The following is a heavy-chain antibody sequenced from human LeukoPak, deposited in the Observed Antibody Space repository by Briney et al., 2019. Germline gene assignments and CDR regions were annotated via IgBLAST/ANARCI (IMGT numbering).Heavy chain of an antibody. J-gene: IGHJ4*02. CDR1: GFTFSSYA. CDR2: ISNSGGIT. Sequence: GGSLRLSCAASGFTFSSYAMSWVRQAPGKGLEWVSAISNSGGITYYADSVKGRFAISRDNPKNTLYLQMNSLRAEDTAVYYCAKGLTYNSGSRGYFDYWGQGTLVAVSS. V-gene: IGHV3-23*01. CDR3: AKGLTYNSGSRGYFDY. D-gene: IGHD6-19*01.